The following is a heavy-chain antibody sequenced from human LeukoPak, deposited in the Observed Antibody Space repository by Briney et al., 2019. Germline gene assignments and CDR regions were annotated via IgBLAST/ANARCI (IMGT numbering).Heavy chain of an antibody. CDR3: ARDKPPYYYDSSGYHYFDY. D-gene: IGHD3-22*01. J-gene: IGHJ4*02. V-gene: IGHV3-48*01. CDR2: IISISSTI. Sequence: GGSLRLSCAASGFTFSSYSMNWVRQAPGKGRNGVSYIISISSTIYYADSVKGRFTISRDNAKNSLYLQMNSLRAEDTAVYYCARDKPPYYYDSSGYHYFDYWGQGTLVTVSS. CDR1: GFTFSSYS.